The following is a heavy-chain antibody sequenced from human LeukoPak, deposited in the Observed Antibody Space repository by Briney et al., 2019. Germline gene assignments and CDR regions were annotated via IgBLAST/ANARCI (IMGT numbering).Heavy chain of an antibody. D-gene: IGHD3-16*02. J-gene: IGHJ4*02. V-gene: IGHV3-23*01. CDR1: GGSISSSN. Sequence: ETLSLTCAVSGGSISSSNWWSWVRQPPGKGLEWVSAISGSGGSTYYADSVKGRFTISRDNSKNTLYLQMNSLRAEDTAVYYCAKGYMITFGGVIAPFDYWGQGTLVTVSS. CDR3: AKGYMITFGGVIAPFDY. CDR2: ISGSGGST.